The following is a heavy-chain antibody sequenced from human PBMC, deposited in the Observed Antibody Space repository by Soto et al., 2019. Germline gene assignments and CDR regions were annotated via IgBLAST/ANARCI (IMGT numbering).Heavy chain of an antibody. Sequence: QVQLVQSGAEVKKPGASVKVSCKASGYTFTSYGISCVRQAPGQGLEWMGWISDYNGNTNYAQKLQGRVTMTTDTSPSTAYMELRSLRSDDTALYYCARDRYDFWSGYLHYMDDWGKGTTVTVSS. V-gene: IGHV1-18*01. CDR2: ISDYNGNT. CDR3: ARDRYDFWSGYLHYMDD. J-gene: IGHJ6*03. CDR1: GYTFTSYG. D-gene: IGHD3-3*01.